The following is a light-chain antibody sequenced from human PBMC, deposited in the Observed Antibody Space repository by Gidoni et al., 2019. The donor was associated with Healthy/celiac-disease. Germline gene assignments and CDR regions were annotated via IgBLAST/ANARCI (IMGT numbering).Light chain of an antibody. CDR3: QRSYSTPRIT. CDR1: QTISSY. CDR2: AAS. J-gene: IGKJ5*01. V-gene: IGKV1-39*01. Sequence: DTQMTQSPSSLSASVGDRVTITCRASQTISSYLNWYQHKPEKAPKLLIYAASSLQSGVPSRFSGSGTGTDFALTISSLQPEDFATYDCQRSYSTPRITFGQGTRLEIK.